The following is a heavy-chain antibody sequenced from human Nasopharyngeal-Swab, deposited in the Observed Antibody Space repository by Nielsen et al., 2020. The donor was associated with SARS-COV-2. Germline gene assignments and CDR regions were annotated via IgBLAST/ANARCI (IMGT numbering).Heavy chain of an antibody. CDR3: ARRYTAIDY. D-gene: IGHD3-16*02. J-gene: IGHJ4*02. V-gene: IGHV7-4-1*02. Sequence: WVRQAPGQGLEWMGWINTNTGNPTYAQAFTGRFVFSLDTSVSTAYLQISSLKAEDTAVYYCARRYTAIDYWGQGTLVTVSS. CDR2: INTNTGNP.